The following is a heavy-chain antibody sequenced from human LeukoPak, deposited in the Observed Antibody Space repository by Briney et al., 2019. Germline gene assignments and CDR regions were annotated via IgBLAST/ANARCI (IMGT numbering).Heavy chain of an antibody. CDR3: ARTSGYYYFDY. CDR2: INPSGGST. V-gene: IGHV1-46*01. CDR1: GYTFTSYD. Sequence: ASVKVSCKASGYTFTSYDINWVRQAPGQGLEWMGIINPSGGSTSYAQKFQGRVTMTRDMSTSTVYMELSSLRSEDTAVYYCARTSGYYYFDYWGQGTLVTVSS. D-gene: IGHD3-22*01. J-gene: IGHJ4*02.